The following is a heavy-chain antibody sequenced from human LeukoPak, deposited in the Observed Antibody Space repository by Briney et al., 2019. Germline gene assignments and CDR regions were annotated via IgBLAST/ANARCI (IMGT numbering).Heavy chain of an antibody. CDR1: GFSFSLYS. Sequence: GESLRLSCVASGFSFSLYSMKWVRQAPGKGLEWVSYISDTSAMYYADPVKGRFTISRDNFKNTLYLQMNSLRAEDTAIYYCEKGLYDYALDVWGQGTAVTVSS. CDR2: ISDTSAM. CDR3: EKGLYDYALDV. J-gene: IGHJ6*02. V-gene: IGHV3-48*01.